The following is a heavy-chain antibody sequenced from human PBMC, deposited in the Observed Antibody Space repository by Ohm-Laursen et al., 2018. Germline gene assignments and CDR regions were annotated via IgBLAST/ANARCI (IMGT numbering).Heavy chain of an antibody. Sequence: ESLKISCKGSGYSFTSYWIGWVRQMPGKGLEWMGIIYPGDSDTRYSPSFQGQVTISADKSISTAYLQWSSLKASDTAMYYCARLGVPAAIRIAAAVHYWGQGTLVTVSS. J-gene: IGHJ4*02. D-gene: IGHD2-2*02. CDR2: IYPGDSDT. CDR3: ARLGVPAAIRIAAAVHY. V-gene: IGHV5-51*01. CDR1: GYSFTSYW.